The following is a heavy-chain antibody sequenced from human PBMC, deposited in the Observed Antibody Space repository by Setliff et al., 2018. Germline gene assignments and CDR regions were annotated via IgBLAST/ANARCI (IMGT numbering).Heavy chain of an antibody. CDR3: ARDSRQWLEGGASGDMDI. Sequence: SVKVSCKTSGGTFSSFAVSWVRQAPGQRPEWMGRLIPFFGTTIYAQKFQGRVTITADQSTSTVFMELNSLRSEDTAFYYCARDSRQWLEGGASGDMDIWGQGAAVTVS. D-gene: IGHD6-19*01. J-gene: IGHJ3*02. V-gene: IGHV1-69*13. CDR2: LIPFFGTT. CDR1: GGTFSSFA.